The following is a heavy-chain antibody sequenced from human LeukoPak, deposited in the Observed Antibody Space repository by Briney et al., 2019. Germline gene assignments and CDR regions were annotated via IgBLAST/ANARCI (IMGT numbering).Heavy chain of an antibody. Sequence: PSETLSLTCTVSGGSISSYYWSWIRQPPGKGLEWIGYIYYSGSTNYNPSLKSRVTMSVDTSKNQFSLKLSSVTAADTAVYYCARSPGGPGAFDIWGQGTMVTVSS. V-gene: IGHV4-59*12. CDR2: IYYSGST. J-gene: IGHJ3*02. CDR3: ARSPGGPGAFDI. CDR1: GGSISSYY. D-gene: IGHD3-16*01.